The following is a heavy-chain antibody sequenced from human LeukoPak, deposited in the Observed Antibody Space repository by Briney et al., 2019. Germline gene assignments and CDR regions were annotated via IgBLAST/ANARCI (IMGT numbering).Heavy chain of an antibody. J-gene: IGHJ4*02. CDR3: ARLYYDILTGYYSYFDY. Sequence: ASVNVSCKASGYTFTSYGISWVRQAPGQGLEWMGWISAYNGNTNYAQKLQGRVTMTTDTSTSTAYMELRSLRSDDTAVYYCARLYYDILTGYYSYFDYWGQGTLVTVSS. CDR2: ISAYNGNT. V-gene: IGHV1-18*01. CDR1: GYTFTSYG. D-gene: IGHD3-9*01.